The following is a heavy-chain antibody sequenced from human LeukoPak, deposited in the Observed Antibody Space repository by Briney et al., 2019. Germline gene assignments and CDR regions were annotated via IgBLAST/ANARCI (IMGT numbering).Heavy chain of an antibody. CDR3: AGSTIFGVVRGLKWFDP. CDR1: GGSISSGGYY. J-gene: IGHJ5*02. V-gene: IGHV4-31*03. D-gene: IGHD3-3*01. Sequence: SQTLSLTCTVSGGSISSGGYYWSWIRQHPGKGLEWIGYIYYSGSTYYNPSLKSRVSISVDTSKNQFSLKLSSVTAADTAVYYCAGSTIFGVVRGLKWFDPWGQGTLVTVSS. CDR2: IYYSGST.